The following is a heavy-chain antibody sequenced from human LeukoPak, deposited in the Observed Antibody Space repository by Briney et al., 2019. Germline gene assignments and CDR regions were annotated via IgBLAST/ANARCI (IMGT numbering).Heavy chain of an antibody. CDR1: GGSFSGYY. V-gene: IGHV4-34*01. Sequence: PSETLSLTCAVYGGSFSGYYWSWIRQPPGKGPEWIGEINHSGSTNYDPSLKSRVTISVDTSKNQFSLKLSSVTAADTAVYYCAREEGVLLWFGDRPNWFDPWGQGTLVTVSS. J-gene: IGHJ5*02. CDR2: INHSGST. CDR3: AREEGVLLWFGDRPNWFDP. D-gene: IGHD3-10*01.